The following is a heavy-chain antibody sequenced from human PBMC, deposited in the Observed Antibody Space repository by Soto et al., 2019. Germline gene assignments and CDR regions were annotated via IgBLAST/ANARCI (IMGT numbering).Heavy chain of an antibody. CDR2: IYPGDSDT. CDR3: ARLPPGYGGNSWFDL. CDR1: GYSFTSYW. J-gene: IGHJ5*02. D-gene: IGHD2-21*02. Sequence: PGESLQISCRAYGYSFTSYWIGWVRQMPGKGLEWMGIIYPGDSDTRYSPSFQGQVTISVDKSISTAYLQWSSLKASDTAMYYCARLPPGYGGNSWFDLWGLGSLVTVSS. V-gene: IGHV5-51*01.